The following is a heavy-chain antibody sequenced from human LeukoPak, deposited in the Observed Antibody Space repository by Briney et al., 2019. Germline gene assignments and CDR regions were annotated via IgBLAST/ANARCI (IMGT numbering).Heavy chain of an antibody. Sequence: GGSLRLSCAASGFTFSSYGIHWVRQAPGKGLEWVAFIWYDGSNEYYADSVKGRFTISRDNSKKTVYLQMNSLRAEDTAVYYCARDLWTGIFDYWGQGTLVTVSS. D-gene: IGHD3/OR15-3a*01. CDR1: GFTFSSYG. CDR3: ARDLWTGIFDY. J-gene: IGHJ4*02. CDR2: IWYDGSNE. V-gene: IGHV3-33*01.